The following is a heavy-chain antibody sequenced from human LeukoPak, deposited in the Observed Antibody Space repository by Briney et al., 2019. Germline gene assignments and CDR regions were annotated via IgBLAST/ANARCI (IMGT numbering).Heavy chain of an antibody. CDR1: GFTFSSYW. CDR3: ARTPGMGRFFDY. Sequence: GGSLRLSCAASGFTFSSYWMSCVRQAPGKGLEWVSNIKQDGSEKYYVDSVKGRFTISRDNAKNSLYLQMNSLRAEDTAVYYCARTPGMGRFFDYWGQGTLVTVSS. J-gene: IGHJ4*02. CDR2: IKQDGSEK. V-gene: IGHV3-7*01.